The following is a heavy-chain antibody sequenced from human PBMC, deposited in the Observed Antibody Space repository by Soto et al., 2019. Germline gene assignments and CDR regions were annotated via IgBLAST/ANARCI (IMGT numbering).Heavy chain of an antibody. CDR3: AAGDGPPL. CDR1: GDSINNNW. Sequence: QVQLHESGPRLVRPSGTLSLTCAVSGDSINNNWWTWIRQPPGKGLEWIGEIFHSGTTNYNPSLEGQVSIAVYKSKNHFSLNLYFVTAADAAFYYCAAGDGPPLWGQGTLVTVSS. CDR2: IFHSGTT. J-gene: IGHJ4*02. D-gene: IGHD3-16*01. V-gene: IGHV4-4*02.